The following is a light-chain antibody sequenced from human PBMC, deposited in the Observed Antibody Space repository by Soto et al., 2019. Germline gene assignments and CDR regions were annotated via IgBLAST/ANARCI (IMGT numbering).Light chain of an antibody. V-gene: IGKV3-15*01. CDR2: GAS. CDR3: QEFNNWLT. J-gene: IGKJ1*01. Sequence: EIVMTQSPATLSVSPGERATLSCRASQSVNSNLAWYQQKPGQAPRLLIYGASTRASGVPARFSGSGSGTGVALTVSCLQADDFAVYFCQEFNNWLTFGQGTKVEIK. CDR1: QSVNSN.